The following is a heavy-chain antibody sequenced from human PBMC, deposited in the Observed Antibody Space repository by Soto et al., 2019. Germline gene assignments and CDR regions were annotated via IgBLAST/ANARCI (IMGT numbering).Heavy chain of an antibody. CDR1: CGSLKGYY. CDR2: IYYSGSN. Sequence: SGTLSLTCTVSCGSLKGYYWSWVPQPPGQGLEWIGYIYYSGSNNYNPPLKRPVTTSVDTSKNPFCPKRSSVTAAYTAVYFCPRDNAEYGGKLDGFDIWGQGAMVTVS. V-gene: IGHV4-59*01. CDR3: PRDNAEYGGKLDGFDI. J-gene: IGHJ3*02. D-gene: IGHD2-15*01.